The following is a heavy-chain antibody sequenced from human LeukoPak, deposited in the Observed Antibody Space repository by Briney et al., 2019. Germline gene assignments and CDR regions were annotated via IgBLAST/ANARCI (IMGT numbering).Heavy chain of an antibody. D-gene: IGHD5-24*01. CDR2: ISGSGGST. J-gene: IGHJ4*02. CDR1: GVTLSSFA. V-gene: IGHV3-23*01. Sequence: GGSLRLSCAASGVTLSSFAMSWARQAPGKGLEWVSAISGSGGSTYYADSVKGRFTISRDNSKNTLYLQMNSLRAEDTAVYYCAKEMGKGSGYNGGFDYWGQGTLVTVSS. CDR3: AKEMGKGSGYNGGFDY.